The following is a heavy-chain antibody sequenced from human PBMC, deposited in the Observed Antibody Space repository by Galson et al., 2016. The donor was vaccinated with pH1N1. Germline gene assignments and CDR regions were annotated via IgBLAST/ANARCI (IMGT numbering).Heavy chain of an antibody. J-gene: IGHJ3*01. Sequence: SLRLSCATSGFTFKNYVMSWVRQAPGKGLEWVSVISGRGGNTYYADSVKGRFTISRDNFKNTLYLEMNKLRDDDPAVYYCAKDRSREFLHFPFDAFDVWGQGTMVSVSA. D-gene: IGHD3-10*01. CDR3: AKDRSREFLHFPFDAFDV. CDR2: ISGRGGNT. V-gene: IGHV3-23*01. CDR1: GFTFKNYV.